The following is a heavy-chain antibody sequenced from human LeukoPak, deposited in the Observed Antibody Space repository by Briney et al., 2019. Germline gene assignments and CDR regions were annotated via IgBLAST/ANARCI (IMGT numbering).Heavy chain of an antibody. CDR3: AKGGSDTSKYYFDY. CDR2: VWFGESVQ. J-gene: IGHJ4*02. D-gene: IGHD3-10*01. V-gene: IGHV3-30*02. Sequence: GGSLRLSCAASGFSFSYSGMHWVRQAPGKGLEWVASVWFGESVQSYSDSVKGRFTISRDNSKNTVWLEMNSLRVEDTAVYYCAKGGSDTSKYYFDYWGQGTQVTVSS. CDR1: GFSFSYSG.